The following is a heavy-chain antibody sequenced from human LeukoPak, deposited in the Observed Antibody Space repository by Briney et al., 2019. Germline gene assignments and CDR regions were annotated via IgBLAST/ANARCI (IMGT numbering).Heavy chain of an antibody. CDR3: ARAPPDYYDSSGSSYYDY. CDR2: ISYDGSNK. D-gene: IGHD3-22*01. V-gene: IGHV3-30*04. J-gene: IGHJ4*02. CDR1: GFTFSSYA. Sequence: RTGGSLRLSCAASGFTFSSYAMHWVRQAPGKGLEWVAVISYDGSNKYYADSVKGRFTISRDNSKNTLYLQMNSLRAEDTAVYYCARAPPDYYDSSGSSYYDYWGQGTLVTVSS.